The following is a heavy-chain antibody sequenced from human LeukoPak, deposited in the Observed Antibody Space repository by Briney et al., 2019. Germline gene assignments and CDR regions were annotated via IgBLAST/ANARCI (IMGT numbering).Heavy chain of an antibody. CDR3: ARGRGYRFFGPYYMDV. Sequence: GGSLRLSCAASGFILSSYSMNWVRQAPGKGLEWVSSISSSSSNIYYADSVKGRFTISRDNAKNSLYLQMNSLRAEDTAVYYCARGRGYRFFGPYYMDVWGKGTTVTVSS. V-gene: IGHV3-21*06. CDR2: ISSSSSNI. CDR1: GFILSSYS. J-gene: IGHJ6*03. D-gene: IGHD5-18*01.